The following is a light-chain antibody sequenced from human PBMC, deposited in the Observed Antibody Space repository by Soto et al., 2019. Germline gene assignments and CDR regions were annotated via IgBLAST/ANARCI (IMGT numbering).Light chain of an antibody. CDR2: YAS. CDR3: QQADTVPST. V-gene: IGKV1D-12*01. CDR1: QGVXRS. J-gene: IGKJ5*01. Sequence: IQMTQSPSSVSASVGDRVTITCQASQGVXRSLDWYKQKPGKAPKILTDYASSLQRGGPSRLSGSGFGTDFTLTISSLHPEYFANYYCQQADTVPSTFGQGTRLEIK.